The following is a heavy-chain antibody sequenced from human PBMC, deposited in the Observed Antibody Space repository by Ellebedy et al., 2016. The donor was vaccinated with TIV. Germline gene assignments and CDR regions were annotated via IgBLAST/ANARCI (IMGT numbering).Heavy chain of an antibody. V-gene: IGHV1-58*02. CDR3: AAVSQSRIFGTRYGMDV. J-gene: IGHJ6*02. D-gene: IGHD2-15*01. CDR1: GFTFTSSA. CDR2: IVVGSGNT. Sequence: ASVKVSCKASGFTFTSSAMQWVRQARGQRLEWIGWIVVGSGNTNYAQKFQERVTITRDMSTSTAYMELSSLRSEDTAVYYCAAVSQSRIFGTRYGMDVWGQGTTVTVSS.